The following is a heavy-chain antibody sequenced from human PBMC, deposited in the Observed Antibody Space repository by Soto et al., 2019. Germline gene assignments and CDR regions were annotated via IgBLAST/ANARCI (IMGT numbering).Heavy chain of an antibody. CDR2: IYYSGGT. Sequence: SETLSLTCTVSGGSISSYYWSWIRQPPGKGLEWIGYIYYSGGTNYNPSLKSRVTISVDTSKNQFSLELSSVTAADTAVYYCARLFGYCSSTSCYPDYYYYMDVWGKGTTVTVSS. D-gene: IGHD2-2*01. J-gene: IGHJ6*03. CDR3: ARLFGYCSSTSCYPDYYYYMDV. V-gene: IGHV4-59*01. CDR1: GGSISSYY.